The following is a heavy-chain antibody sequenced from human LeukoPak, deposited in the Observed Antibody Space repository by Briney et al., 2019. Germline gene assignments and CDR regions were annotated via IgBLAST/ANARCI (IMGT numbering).Heavy chain of an antibody. J-gene: IGHJ5*02. CDR2: ISSSTYFI. V-gene: IGHV3-21*01. CDR1: GFIFSSYS. Sequence: PGGSLRLSCAASGFIFSSYSMNWVRQAPGKGLERVSSISSSTYFIYYADSVKGRFTISRDNAKNSLYLQMNSLRAEDTAVYYCATQYSPNGFDPWGQGTLVTVSS. CDR3: ATQYSPNGFDP. D-gene: IGHD1-26*01.